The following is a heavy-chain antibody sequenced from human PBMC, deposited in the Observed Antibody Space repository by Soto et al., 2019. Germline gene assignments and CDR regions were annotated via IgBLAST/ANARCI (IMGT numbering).Heavy chain of an antibody. CDR1: GFTFSSYA. Sequence: GGSLRLSCAASGFTFSSYAMSWVRQAPGKGLEWVSAISGSGGSTYYADSVKGRFTISRDNSKNTLYLQMNSLRAEDTAVYYCAKARPYCSSTSCLQGYYYYYYMDVWGKGTTGTVSS. V-gene: IGHV3-23*01. CDR2: ISGSGGST. CDR3: AKARPYCSSTSCLQGYYYYYYMDV. J-gene: IGHJ6*03. D-gene: IGHD2-2*01.